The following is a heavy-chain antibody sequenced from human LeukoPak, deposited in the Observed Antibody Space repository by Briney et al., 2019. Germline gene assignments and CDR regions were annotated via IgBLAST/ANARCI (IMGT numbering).Heavy chain of an antibody. V-gene: IGHV3-66*01. J-gene: IGHJ4*02. CDR2: IYSGGST. Sequence: GGSLRLSCAASGLTVSSNYMSWVRQAPGKGLEWVSVIYSGGSTYYADSVKGRFTISRDNSKNTLYLQMNSLRAEDTAVYYCARGYYDSSGYYPNWGQGTLVTVSS. CDR3: ARGYYDSSGYYPN. D-gene: IGHD3-22*01. CDR1: GLTVSSNY.